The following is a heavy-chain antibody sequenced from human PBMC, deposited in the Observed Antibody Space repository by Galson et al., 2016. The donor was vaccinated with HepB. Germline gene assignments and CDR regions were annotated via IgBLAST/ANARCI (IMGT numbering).Heavy chain of an antibody. V-gene: IGHV3-30*18. CDR3: AKFASGTYYLDSFDY. J-gene: IGHJ4*02. CDR2: ISYDGKSV. D-gene: IGHD3-10*01. Sequence: APGKGLEWVALISYDGKSVSYADSVKGRVTISRDNSKNTLYLQMHSLRGEDTAVYYCAKFASGTYYLDSFDYWGQGTLVTVSS.